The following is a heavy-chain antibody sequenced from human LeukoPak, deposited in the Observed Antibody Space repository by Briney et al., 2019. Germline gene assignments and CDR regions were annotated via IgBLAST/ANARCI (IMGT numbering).Heavy chain of an antibody. J-gene: IGHJ4*02. CDR3: ATSSGSYYY. Sequence: SETLSLTCTVSGGSISSYYWSWIRQPPGKGLEWIGYIYYSGSTNYNPSLKSRVTISVDTSKNQFSLKLSSVTVADTAVYYCATSSGSYYYWGQGTLVTVSS. V-gene: IGHV4-59*08. D-gene: IGHD1-26*01. CDR2: IYYSGST. CDR1: GGSISSYY.